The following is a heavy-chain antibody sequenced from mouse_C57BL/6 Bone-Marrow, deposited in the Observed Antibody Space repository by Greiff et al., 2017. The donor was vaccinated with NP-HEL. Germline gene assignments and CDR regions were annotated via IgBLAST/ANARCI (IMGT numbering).Heavy chain of an antibody. D-gene: IGHD4-1*01. CDR3: ARVTGYYAMDY. CDR1: GFTFSSYG. V-gene: IGHV5-6*01. CDR2: ISSGGSYT. Sequence: EVQVVESGGDLVKPGGSLKLSCAASGFTFSSYGMSWVRQTPDKRLEWVATISSGGSYTYYPDSVKGRFTISRDNAKNTLYLQMSSLKSEDTAMYYCARVTGYYAMDYWGQGTSVTVSS. J-gene: IGHJ4*01.